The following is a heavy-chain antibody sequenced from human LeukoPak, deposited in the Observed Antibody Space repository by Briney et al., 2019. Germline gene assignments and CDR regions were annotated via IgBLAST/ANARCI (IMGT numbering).Heavy chain of an antibody. V-gene: IGHV3-7*01. CDR2: INKDGSDK. D-gene: IGHD4-23*01. CDR3: ARDAGYGGNSDY. Sequence: GGSLRLSCAASGFTFNMYWMTWVRQAPGEGLESVAYINKDGSDKYYVDPVKGRFTVSRDNAKNSMYLQMNSLRAEDTAVYYCARDAGYGGNSDYWGQGTLVTVSS. J-gene: IGHJ4*02. CDR1: GFTFNMYW.